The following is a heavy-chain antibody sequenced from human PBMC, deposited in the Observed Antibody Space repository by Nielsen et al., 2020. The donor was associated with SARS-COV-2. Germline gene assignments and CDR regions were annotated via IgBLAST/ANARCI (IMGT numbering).Heavy chain of an antibody. CDR1: GFTFSDYY. V-gene: IGHV3-11*06. CDR2: ISSSSSYT. D-gene: IGHD2-2*02. J-gene: IGHJ3*02. Sequence: GESLKISCAASGFTFSDYYMSWIRQAPGKGLEWVSYISSSSSYTNYADSVKGRFTISRDNAKNSLYLQMNSLRAEDTAVYYCARDKGYCSSTSCYTSAFDIWGQGPMVTVSS. CDR3: ARDKGYCSSTSCYTSAFDI.